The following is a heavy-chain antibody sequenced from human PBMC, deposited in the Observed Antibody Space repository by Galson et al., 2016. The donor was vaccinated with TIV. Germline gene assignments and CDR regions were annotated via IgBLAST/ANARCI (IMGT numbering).Heavy chain of an antibody. CDR2: IYSGGNT. J-gene: IGHJ6*02. CDR1: GFTVSDNY. D-gene: IGHD2-21*01. Sequence: SLRLSCADSGFTVSDNYMTWIRQAPGEGLEWVSIIYSGGNTLYADSVKGRFTISRDDSKNTLYLQMNSLRPEDTAVYYCARERRYCGNECYLRYYYGMDVWGQGTTVTVSS. V-gene: IGHV3-66*02. CDR3: ARERRYCGNECYLRYYYGMDV.